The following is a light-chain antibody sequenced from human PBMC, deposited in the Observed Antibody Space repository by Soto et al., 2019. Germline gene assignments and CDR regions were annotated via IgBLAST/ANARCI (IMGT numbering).Light chain of an antibody. J-gene: IGKJ3*01. Sequence: DIQMTQSPSSLSASVGDRVTITCRASQSISSYLNWYQQKQGKAPKLLIYAASSLQSGVPSRFSGRGSRTEFILTMSSLQPEEFGTYSCQQSYSTPLPFGPGTKVDIK. CDR2: AAS. V-gene: IGKV1-39*01. CDR3: QQSYSTPLP. CDR1: QSISSY.